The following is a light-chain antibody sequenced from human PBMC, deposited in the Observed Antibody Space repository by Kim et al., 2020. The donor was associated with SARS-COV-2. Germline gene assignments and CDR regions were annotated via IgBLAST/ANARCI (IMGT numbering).Light chain of an antibody. V-gene: IGKV1-16*01. CDR1: EGIDNF. Sequence: DIQMTQSPPSLSASVGERVTITCRASEGIDNFLAWLQQKPGKVPKSLIYGASTLQSGVPSRFSGSGSGTYYTLTITNLQPEDFATYYCQQYNSYPLTFGGGTKLEI. CDR2: GAS. CDR3: QQYNSYPLT. J-gene: IGKJ4*01.